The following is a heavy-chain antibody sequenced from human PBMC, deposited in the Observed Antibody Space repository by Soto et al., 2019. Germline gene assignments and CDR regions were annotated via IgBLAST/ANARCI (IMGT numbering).Heavy chain of an antibody. Sequence: TSETLSLTCNVSGGSISNYYWTWVRQSPEKGLEWIGYMYYNGNINYNPSLKSRVTISMDTSKNQFSLTLKSVTAADTAVYYCASGGNWFDPWGQGVLVTVSS. CDR2: MYYNGNI. J-gene: IGHJ5*02. CDR3: ASGGNWFDP. D-gene: IGHD3-16*01. CDR1: GGSISNYY. V-gene: IGHV4-59*01.